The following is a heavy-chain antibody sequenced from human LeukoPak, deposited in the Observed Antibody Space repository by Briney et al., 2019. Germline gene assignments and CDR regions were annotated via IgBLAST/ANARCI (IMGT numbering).Heavy chain of an antibody. Sequence: ASVKVSCKVSGYTLTELSMHWVRQAPGKGLEWMGGFDPEDGETIYAQKFQGRVTMTEDTSTDTAYMELSSLRSEDTAVYYCARDNEGAATLDYRGQGTLVTVSS. V-gene: IGHV1-24*01. J-gene: IGHJ4*02. CDR2: FDPEDGET. CDR1: GYTLTELS. CDR3: ARDNEGAATLDY. D-gene: IGHD2-15*01.